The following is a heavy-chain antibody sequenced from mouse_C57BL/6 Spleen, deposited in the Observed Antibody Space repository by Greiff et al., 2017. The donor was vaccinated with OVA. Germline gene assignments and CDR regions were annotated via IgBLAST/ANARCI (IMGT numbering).Heavy chain of an antibody. CDR3: TRNGDYQYFDY. D-gene: IGHD2-13*01. CDR2: IWSGGST. V-gene: IGHV2-2*01. Sequence: VQLQQSGPGLVQPSQSLSIPCTVSGFSLTSYGVHWVRQSPGKGLEWLGVIWSGGSTDYYAAFLSRLSISKDNSKSQIFFKMNSLQADDTAIYYCTRNGDYQYFDYWGQGTTLTVSS. CDR1: GFSLTSYG. J-gene: IGHJ2*01.